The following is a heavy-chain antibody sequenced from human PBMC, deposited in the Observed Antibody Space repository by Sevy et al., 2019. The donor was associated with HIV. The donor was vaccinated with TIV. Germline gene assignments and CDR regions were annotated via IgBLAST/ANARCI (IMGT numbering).Heavy chain of an antibody. CDR3: ATGIPEWELGGHWFDP. CDR1: WDSVSSNSAA. CDR2: TYYRSKWYN. Sequence: SQTLSLICAISWDSVSSNSAAWNWIRQSPSRGLGWLGRTYYRSKWYNDYAVSVKSRISINPDTSKNQFSLQRNSGTPEDTAVYFCATGIPEWELGGHWFDPWGQGTLVTVSS. V-gene: IGHV6-1*01. J-gene: IGHJ5*02. D-gene: IGHD1-26*01.